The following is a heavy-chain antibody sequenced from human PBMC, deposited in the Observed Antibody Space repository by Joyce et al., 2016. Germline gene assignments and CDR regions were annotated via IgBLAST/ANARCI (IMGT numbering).Heavy chain of an antibody. J-gene: IGHJ5*02. V-gene: IGHV1-2*02. CDR2: INPNSGDK. CDR1: GYMFTGYY. D-gene: IGHD2-15*01. CDR3: AREGCVGFCNGGSCHNWFAP. Sequence: QVQVEQSGAEVKKPGASVKVSCKASGYMFTGYYMHWVRQAPGQGLEEMGRINPNSGDKNYAQKCQGRVTMTRDTSINTAYMELSGLKYDDTAVYYCAREGCVGFCNGGSCHNWFAPWGQGTLVTVSS.